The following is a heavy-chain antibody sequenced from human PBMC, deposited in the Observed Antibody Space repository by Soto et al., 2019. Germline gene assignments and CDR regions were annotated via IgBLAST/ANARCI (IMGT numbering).Heavy chain of an antibody. CDR1: GGSISSYY. CDR3: ARDKITGLFDY. CDR2: IYYSATT. V-gene: IGHV4-59*12. J-gene: IGHJ4*02. D-gene: IGHD2-8*02. Sequence: PSETLSLTCTVSGGSISSYYWSWIRQPPGKGLEWIGYIYYSATTNYNPSLKSRVTISVDTSKNQFSLKLTSVTAADTAVYYCARDKITGLFDYWGQGPLVTVSS.